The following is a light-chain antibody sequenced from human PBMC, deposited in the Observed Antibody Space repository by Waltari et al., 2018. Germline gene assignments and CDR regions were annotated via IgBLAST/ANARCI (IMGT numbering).Light chain of an antibody. CDR1: QSVRTY. V-gene: IGKV3-11*01. CDR2: DAA. Sequence: EIVLTQSPATLSLSPGERATLSCRASQSVRTYLAWYQPKPGQAPRLPIYDAATRATAIPARFSGSGSGTDFTLTISSLEPEDFAVYYCQLRSKWLRTFGQGTKVEV. J-gene: IGKJ1*01. CDR3: QLRSKWLRT.